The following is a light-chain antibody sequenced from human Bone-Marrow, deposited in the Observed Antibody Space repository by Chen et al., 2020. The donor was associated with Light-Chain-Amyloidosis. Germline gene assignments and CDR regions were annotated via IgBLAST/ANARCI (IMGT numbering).Light chain of an antibody. CDR2: GAY. CDR3: QQSRTFRT. CDR1: QNIGTY. J-gene: IGKJ1*01. V-gene: IGKV1-39*01. Sequence: DIVLTQSPSSLSASVGDRVTITCRASQNIGTYLNWYQQKSGRAPKLLLSGAYNRQSGVPTRFGGTGSGTDFTLIITSLQPEDFATYYCQQSRTFRTFGQGTKVEVK.